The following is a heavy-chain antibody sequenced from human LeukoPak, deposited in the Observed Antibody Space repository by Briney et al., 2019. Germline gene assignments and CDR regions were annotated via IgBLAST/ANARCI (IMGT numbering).Heavy chain of an antibody. J-gene: IGHJ4*02. CDR2: ISSSGSTI. D-gene: IGHD3-10*01. CDR3: ASHHPPIRGVIQYYFDY. V-gene: IGHV3-48*03. CDR1: GFTFSSYE. Sequence: PGGSLRLSCAASGFTFSSYEMNWVRQAPGKGLEWVSYISSSGSTIYYADSVKGRFTISRDNAKNSLYLQMNSLRAEDTAVYYCASHHPPIRGVIQYYFDYWGQGTLVTVSS.